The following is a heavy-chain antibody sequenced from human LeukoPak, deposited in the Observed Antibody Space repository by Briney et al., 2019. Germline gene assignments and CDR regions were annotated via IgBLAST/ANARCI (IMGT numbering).Heavy chain of an antibody. CDR2: INWNGGST. Sequence: PGXSLRLSCAASGFTFSSYWMSWVRQAPGKGLEWVSGINWNGGSTGYADSVKGRFTISRDNAKNSLYLQMNSLRAEDTALYYCARDGSSWYGGYWGQGTLVTVSS. V-gene: IGHV3-20*04. J-gene: IGHJ4*02. CDR3: ARDGSSWYGGY. D-gene: IGHD6-13*01. CDR1: GFTFSSYW.